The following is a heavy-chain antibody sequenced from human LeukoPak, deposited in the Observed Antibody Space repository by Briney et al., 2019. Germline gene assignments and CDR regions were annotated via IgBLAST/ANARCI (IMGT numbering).Heavy chain of an antibody. V-gene: IGHV5-51*01. CDR3: ARHGTYCSSTSCSQYYYYYYMDV. J-gene: IGHJ6*03. CDR2: IYPGDSDT. Sequence: GESLKISCKGSGYSFTGYWIGWVRQMPGKGLEWMGIIYPGDSDTRYSPSFQGQVTISADKSISTAYLQWSSLKASDTAMYYCARHGTYCSSTSCSQYYYYYYMDVWGKGTTVTVSS. D-gene: IGHD2-2*01. CDR1: GYSFTGYW.